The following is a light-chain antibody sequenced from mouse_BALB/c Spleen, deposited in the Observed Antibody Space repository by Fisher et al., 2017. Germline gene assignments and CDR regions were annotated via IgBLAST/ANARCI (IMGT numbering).Light chain of an antibody. CDR1: SSVSSSY. Sequence: IVMTQTPAIMSASPGEKVTMTCSARSSVSSSYLYWYQQKSGSSPKLWIYSISNLASGVPARFSGSGSGTSYSLTISSMEAEDAATYYCFQGSGYPLTFGSGTKLEIK. J-gene: IGKJ4*01. V-gene: IGKV4-79*01. CDR3: FQGSGYPLT. CDR2: SIS.